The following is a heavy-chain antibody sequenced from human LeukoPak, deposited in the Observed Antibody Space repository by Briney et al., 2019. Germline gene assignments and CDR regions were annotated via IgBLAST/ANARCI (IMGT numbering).Heavy chain of an antibody. CDR3: TKASAERCLGAFCYPFDH. J-gene: IGHJ4*02. CDR1: GFTFTNFA. D-gene: IGHD2-15*01. Sequence: GGSLRLSCAASGFTFTNFAMTWVRQAPGKGLEWVAATVGIGPDTYHADSVKGRFTTSRDNSKNILYLQMNSLRVEDTAVYYCTKASAERCLGAFCYPFDHWGQGTLVTVPS. V-gene: IGHV3-23*01. CDR2: TVGIGPDT.